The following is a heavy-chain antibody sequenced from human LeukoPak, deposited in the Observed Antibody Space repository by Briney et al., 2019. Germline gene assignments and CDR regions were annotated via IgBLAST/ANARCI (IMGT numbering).Heavy chain of an antibody. CDR2: INPNSGGT. CDR3: ATNIAVASFDY. V-gene: IGHV1-2*02. CDR1: GYTFTGYY. J-gene: IGHJ4*02. Sequence: ASVKVSCKASGYTFTGYYMHWVRQAPGQGLEWMGWINPNSGGTNYAQKFQGRVTMTRDTSISTAYMELSSLRSEDTAVYYCATNIAVASFDYWGQGTLVTVSS. D-gene: IGHD6-19*01.